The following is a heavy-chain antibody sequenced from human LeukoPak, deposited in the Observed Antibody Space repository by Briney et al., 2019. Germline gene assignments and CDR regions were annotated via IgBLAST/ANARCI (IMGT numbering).Heavy chain of an antibody. V-gene: IGHV3-21*01. Sequence: GGSLRLSCAASGFTFSSYSMNWVRQAPGKGLEWVSSISSSSSYIYYADSVKGRFTISRDNAKNSLYLQMNSLRAEDTAVYYCASRYGATYYYGMDVWGQGTTVTVSS. CDR3: ASRYGATYYYGMDV. CDR2: ISSSSSYI. D-gene: IGHD4-17*01. J-gene: IGHJ6*02. CDR1: GFTFSSYS.